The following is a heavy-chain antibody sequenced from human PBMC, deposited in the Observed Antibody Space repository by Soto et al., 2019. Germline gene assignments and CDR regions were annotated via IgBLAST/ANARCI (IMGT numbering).Heavy chain of an antibody. CDR1: GYTFTSYD. CDR3: ARGRGYYDSSGYSPEVDY. Sequence: GASVKVSCKASGYTFTSYDINWVRQATGQGLEWMGWMNPNSGNTGYAQRFQGRVTMTRNTSISTAYMELSSLRSEDTAVYYCARGRGYYDSSGYSPEVDYWGQGTLVTVSS. D-gene: IGHD3-22*01. J-gene: IGHJ4*02. V-gene: IGHV1-8*01. CDR2: MNPNSGNT.